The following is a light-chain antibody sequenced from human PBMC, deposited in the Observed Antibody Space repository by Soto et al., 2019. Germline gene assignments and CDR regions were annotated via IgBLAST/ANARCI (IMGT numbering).Light chain of an antibody. CDR3: SSYTSSNTQV. V-gene: IGLV2-14*01. CDR1: SRDVGGYNY. CDR2: EVS. J-gene: IGLJ3*02. Sequence: QSALTQPASVSGSPAQSITISCTGTSRDVGGYNYVSWYQQHPGKAPKLMIYEVSNRPSGVSNRFSGSKSGNTASLTISGLQAEDEADYYCSSYTSSNTQVFGGGTKLTVL.